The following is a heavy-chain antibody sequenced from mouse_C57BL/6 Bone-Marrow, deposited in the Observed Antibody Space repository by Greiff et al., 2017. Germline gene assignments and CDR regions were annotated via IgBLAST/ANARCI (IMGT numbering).Heavy chain of an antibody. D-gene: IGHD2-10*01. CDR1: GYTFTSYW. CDR2: IDPSDSET. CDR3: ARGTYYEAMDY. V-gene: IGHV1-52*01. J-gene: IGHJ4*01. Sequence: QVQLHQPGAELVRPGSSVKLSCKASGYTFTSYWMHWVKQRPIQGLEWIGNIDPSDSETHYNQKFKDKATLTVDKSSSTAYMQLSSLTSEDSAVYYCARGTYYEAMDYWGQGTSVTVSS.